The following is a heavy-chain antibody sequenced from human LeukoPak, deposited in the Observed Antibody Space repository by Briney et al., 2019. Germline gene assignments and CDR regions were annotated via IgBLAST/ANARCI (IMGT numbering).Heavy chain of an antibody. Sequence: ASVKVSCKTSGYSFTNYGITWVRQAPGQGLEWMGWISGYNSKPFYAQNFQGRVTMTTDTSTTTAYMELTSLRSDDTAVYYCATDRLDYWGQGTLVTVSS. CDR1: GYSFTNYG. J-gene: IGHJ4*02. CDR2: ISGYNSKP. CDR3: ATDRLDY. V-gene: IGHV1-18*01.